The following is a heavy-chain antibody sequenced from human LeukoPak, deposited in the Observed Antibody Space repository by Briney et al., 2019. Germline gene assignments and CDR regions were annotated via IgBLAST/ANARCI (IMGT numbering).Heavy chain of an antibody. CDR3: AREGNWNDGFDY. CDR1: GYTFTSYG. D-gene: IGHD1-20*01. Sequence: ASVKVSCKASGYTFTSYGISWVRQAPGQGLEWMGSISVYNGNTNYAQKLQGRVTMTTDTSTSTAYMELRSLRSGDPAVYYCAREGNWNDGFDYWGQGTLVTVSS. CDR2: ISVYNGNT. V-gene: IGHV1-18*04. J-gene: IGHJ4*02.